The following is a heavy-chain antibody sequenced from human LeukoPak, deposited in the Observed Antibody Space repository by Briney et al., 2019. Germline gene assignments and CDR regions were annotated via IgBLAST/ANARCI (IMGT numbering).Heavy chain of an antibody. J-gene: IGHJ4*02. Sequence: PSQTLSLTCTVSGGSISSGDYYWSWIRQPPGKGLEWIGYIYYSESTYYNPSLKSRVTISVDTSKNQFSLKLSSVTAADTAVYYCARVPLYCGGDCLYFDYWGQGTLVTVSS. CDR3: ARVPLYCGGDCLYFDY. CDR1: GGSISSGDYY. V-gene: IGHV4-30-4*08. D-gene: IGHD2-21*01. CDR2: IYYSEST.